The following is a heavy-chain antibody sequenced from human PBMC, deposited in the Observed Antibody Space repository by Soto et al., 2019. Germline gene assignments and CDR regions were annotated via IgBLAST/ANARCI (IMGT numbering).Heavy chain of an antibody. Sequence: PGGSLRLSCAASGFTFSSYAMSWVRQVPGKGLEWVSAISGSGGSTYYADSVKGRFTISRDNSKNTLYLQMNSLRAEDTAVYYCAKDARITIFGVVITPYFDYWGQGTLVTVSS. CDR2: ISGSGGST. D-gene: IGHD3-3*01. J-gene: IGHJ4*02. CDR1: GFTFSSYA. V-gene: IGHV3-23*01. CDR3: AKDARITIFGVVITPYFDY.